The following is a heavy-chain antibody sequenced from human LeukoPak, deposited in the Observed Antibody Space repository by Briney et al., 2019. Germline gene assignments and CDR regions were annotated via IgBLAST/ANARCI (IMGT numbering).Heavy chain of an antibody. CDR3: AKSPSLLTGYDYYYMDV. CDR2: ISSSGSTI. V-gene: IGHV3-11*01. Sequence: GGSLRLSCAASGFTFSDYYMSWIRQAPGKGLEWVSYISSSGSTIYYADSVKGRFTISRDNAKNSLYLQMNSLRAEDTAVYYCAKSPSLLTGYDYYYMDVWGKGTTVTVSS. J-gene: IGHJ6*03. CDR1: GFTFSDYY. D-gene: IGHD3-9*01.